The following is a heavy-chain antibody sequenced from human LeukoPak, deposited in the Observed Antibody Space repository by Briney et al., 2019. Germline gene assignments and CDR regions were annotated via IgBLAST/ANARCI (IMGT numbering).Heavy chain of an antibody. Sequence: PGGSLRLSCAASGFTFDDYGMSWVRQAPGKGLEWVSGINWNGGSTGYADSVKGRFTTSRDNAKNSLYLQVSSLRAEDTAWYYCARGQNYYGSGSQTFDIWGQGTMVTVSS. D-gene: IGHD3-10*01. CDR1: GFTFDDYG. J-gene: IGHJ3*02. V-gene: IGHV3-20*04. CDR2: INWNGGST. CDR3: ARGQNYYGSGSQTFDI.